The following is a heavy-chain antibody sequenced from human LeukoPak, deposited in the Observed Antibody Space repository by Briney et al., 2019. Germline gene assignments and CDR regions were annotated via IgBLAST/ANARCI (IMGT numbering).Heavy chain of an antibody. V-gene: IGHV3-23*01. CDR1: GFTFSSYA. J-gene: IGHJ4*02. D-gene: IGHD4-17*01. Sequence: GGSLRLSCAASGFTFSSYAMNWVRQAPGKGLEWVSAISAGGGSTYYTDSVKGRFTISRDNSKNTLYLQMNSLRAEDTAVYYCAKEGNYGDKDYWGQGTLVTVSS. CDR2: ISAGGGST. CDR3: AKEGNYGDKDY.